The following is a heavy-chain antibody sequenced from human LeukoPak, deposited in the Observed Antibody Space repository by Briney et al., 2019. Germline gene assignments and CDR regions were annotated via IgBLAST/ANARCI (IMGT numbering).Heavy chain of an antibody. CDR1: GGSFSGYY. CDR3: ARDGRYLAGDYYYYMDV. Sequence: SETLSLTCAVYGGSFSGYYWSWIRQPPGKGLEWIGEINHSGSTNYNPSLKSRVTISVDTSKNQFSLKLSSVTAADTAVYYCARDGRYLAGDYYYYMDVWGKGTTVTVSS. D-gene: IGHD2-15*01. V-gene: IGHV4-34*01. J-gene: IGHJ6*03. CDR2: INHSGST.